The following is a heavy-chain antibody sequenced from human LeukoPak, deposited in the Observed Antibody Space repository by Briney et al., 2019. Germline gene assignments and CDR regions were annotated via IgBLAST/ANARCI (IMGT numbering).Heavy chain of an antibody. Sequence: VASVSVSCKASGYSFSTQSFTWVRQAPGQGLEWMGWVSTYNGNAVSAPKFQGRFTMTTDATTSTVYMDLWSLTSDDTAIYYCATEVSSSGYWDYYDNTAVQLGPFDNWGQGTLVTVSS. CDR3: ATEVSSSGYWDYYDNTAVQLGPFDN. CDR2: VSTYNGNA. J-gene: IGHJ4*02. CDR1: GYSFSTQS. V-gene: IGHV1-18*01. D-gene: IGHD3-22*01.